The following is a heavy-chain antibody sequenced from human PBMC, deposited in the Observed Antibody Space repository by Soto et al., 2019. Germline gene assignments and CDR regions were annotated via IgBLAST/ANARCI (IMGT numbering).Heavy chain of an antibody. D-gene: IGHD3-3*01. J-gene: IGHJ6*02. CDR3: ARERGDFWSGYLGDYYGMDV. CDR1: GYTFTSYG. CDR2: ISAYNGNT. Sequence: ASVKVSCKASGYTFTSYGISWVRQAPGQGLEWMGWISAYNGNTNYAQKLQGRVTMTTDTSTSTAYMELRSLRADDTAVYYCARERGDFWSGYLGDYYGMDVWGQGTTVTVSS. V-gene: IGHV1-18*01.